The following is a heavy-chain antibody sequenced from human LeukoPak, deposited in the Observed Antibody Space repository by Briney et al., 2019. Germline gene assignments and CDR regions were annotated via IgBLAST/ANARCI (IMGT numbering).Heavy chain of an antibody. CDR2: IYYSGGT. CDR3: ARRHTVTVGY. CDR1: GGSISSTSYY. Sequence: SETLSLTCTVSGGSISSTSYYWGWIRQPPGKGLEWIGSIYYSGGTYYNPSLKSRVTISVDTSKNQFSLNLSSVTAADTAVYYCARRHTVTVGYWGQGTPVTVSS. V-gene: IGHV4-39*01. D-gene: IGHD4-11*01. J-gene: IGHJ4*02.